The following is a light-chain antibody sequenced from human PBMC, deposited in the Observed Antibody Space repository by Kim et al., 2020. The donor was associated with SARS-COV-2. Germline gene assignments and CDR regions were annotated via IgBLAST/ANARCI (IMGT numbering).Light chain of an antibody. CDR2: GKY. J-gene: IGLJ3*02. Sequence: SSELTQDPAVSVALGQTVRLTCQGDSLRNYYATWYQQRPGQAPTLVLYGKYDRPSGIPDRFSGSASGNTASLTITGVQAEDEGDYYCSSRDSTGDHVVFG. V-gene: IGLV3-19*01. CDR3: SSRDSTGDHVV. CDR1: SLRNYY.